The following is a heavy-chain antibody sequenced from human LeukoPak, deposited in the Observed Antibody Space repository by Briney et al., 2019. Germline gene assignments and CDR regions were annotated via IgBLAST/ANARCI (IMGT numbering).Heavy chain of an antibody. Sequence: PGGSLRLSCAATGFTFSNAWMSWVRQAPGKGLEWVGRIKSKTDGGTTDYAAPVKGRFTISRDDSKNTLYLQMNSLKTEDTAVYYCTTDLPPPTVTRRTARDYYYYMDVWGKGTTVTISS. V-gene: IGHV3-15*01. D-gene: IGHD4-17*01. CDR1: GFTFSNAW. CDR2: IKSKTDGGTT. J-gene: IGHJ6*03. CDR3: TTDLPPPTVTRRTARDYYYYMDV.